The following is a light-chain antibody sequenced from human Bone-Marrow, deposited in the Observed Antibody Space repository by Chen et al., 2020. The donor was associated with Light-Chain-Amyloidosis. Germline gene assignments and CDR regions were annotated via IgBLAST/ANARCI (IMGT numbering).Light chain of an antibody. CDR2: EVT. CDR3: SSYTITNTLV. Sequence: QSALTQPASVSGSPGQSITISFPGTSSDVGGDNHVSWYQQHPDKAPKLMIYEVTNRPSWVHDRFSGSKSDNTASLTISGLQTEDEADYFCSSYTITNTLVFGSGTRVTVL. CDR1: SSDVGGDNH. J-gene: IGLJ1*01. V-gene: IGLV2-14*01.